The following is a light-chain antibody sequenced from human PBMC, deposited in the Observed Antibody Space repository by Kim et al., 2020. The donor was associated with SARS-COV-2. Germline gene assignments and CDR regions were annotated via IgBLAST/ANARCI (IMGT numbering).Light chain of an antibody. CDR3: QQYGSSPLT. CDR2: DAS. J-gene: IGKJ4*01. CDR1: QSLSSSY. V-gene: IGKV3-20*01. Sequence: EIVLTQSPGTLSLSPGERATLSCRASQSLSSSYLAWYQQKPGQAPRLLIYDASNRATGIPDRFSGSGSGTDFTLTISRLEPEDFAVYFCQQYGSSPLTFGGGTKVDIK.